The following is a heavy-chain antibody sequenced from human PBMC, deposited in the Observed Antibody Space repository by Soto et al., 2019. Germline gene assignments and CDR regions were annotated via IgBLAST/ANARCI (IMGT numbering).Heavy chain of an antibody. CDR1: GFTLSSHA. D-gene: IGHD3-22*01. V-gene: IGHV3-23*01. CDR3: VRAKKQVLLQASGIDV. Sequence: EVQLLESGGGLVQPGGSLRLSCAASGFTLSSHAMTWVRQAPGKGLEWVSVISYSGETTFYADSVRGRFTIFRNNSKNTLDVQMNTLRAEHTAVYYCVRAKKQVLLQASGIDVWGQGTAVTVSS. CDR2: ISYSGETT. J-gene: IGHJ6*02.